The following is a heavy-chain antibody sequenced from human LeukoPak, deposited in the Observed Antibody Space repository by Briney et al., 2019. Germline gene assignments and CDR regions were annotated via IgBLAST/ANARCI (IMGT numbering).Heavy chain of an antibody. Sequence: ASVKVSCKASGGSYSTSGFSWVRQAPGQGFEWMGGVIPIYGTPSNAQKFQGKVTITTDESTSTVYMELSSLRSEDTAVYYCARDHWGIVENGYDYFYYDMDVWGKGTTVTVSS. CDR3: ARDHWGIVENGYDYFYYDMDV. J-gene: IGHJ6*03. CDR1: GGSYSTSG. V-gene: IGHV1-69*05. D-gene: IGHD7-27*01. CDR2: VIPIYGTP.